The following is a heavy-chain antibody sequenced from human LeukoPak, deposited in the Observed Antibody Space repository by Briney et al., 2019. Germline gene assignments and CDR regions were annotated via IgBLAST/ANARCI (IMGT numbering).Heavy chain of an antibody. CDR1: GFTFRSYS. Sequence: GGSLRLSCAASGFTFRSYSMNWVRQAPGKGLEWVSYISSSSSTIYYADSVKGRFTISRDNAKNSLYLQMNSLRAEDTAVYYCARDCEWCGSGSYPTLLFRYYGMDVWSQGTTVTVSS. V-gene: IGHV3-48*01. D-gene: IGHD3-10*01. CDR2: ISSSSSTI. CDR3: ARDCEWCGSGSYPTLLFRYYGMDV. J-gene: IGHJ6*02.